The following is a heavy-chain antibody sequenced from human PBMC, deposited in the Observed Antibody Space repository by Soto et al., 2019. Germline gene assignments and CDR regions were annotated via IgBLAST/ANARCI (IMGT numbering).Heavy chain of an antibody. CDR3: AKDRRAGGNSAFYFDF. J-gene: IGHJ4*02. V-gene: IGHV3-23*01. Sequence: GGSLRLSCAASGFKFSNYTMSWVRQAPGKGLEWVSLISATGGGTYYADSVKGRFTISRDNSHNTLYLQVHSLTAEDTAVYYCAKDRRAGGNSAFYFDFWGQGAQVTVSS. CDR2: ISATGGGT. CDR1: GFKFSNYT. D-gene: IGHD3-16*01.